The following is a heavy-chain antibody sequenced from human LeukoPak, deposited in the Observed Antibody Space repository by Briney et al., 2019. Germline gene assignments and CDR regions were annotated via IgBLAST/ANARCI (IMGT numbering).Heavy chain of an antibody. Sequence: GGSLRLSCATSGFSFSSYAMSWVRQAPGKGLEWVSGINWNGGSTGYADSVKGRFTISRDNAKNSLYLQMNSLRAEDTALYYCARGYESYYYYMDVWGKGTTVTVSS. CDR1: GFSFSSYA. J-gene: IGHJ6*03. D-gene: IGHD3-3*01. CDR2: INWNGGST. CDR3: ARGYESYYYYMDV. V-gene: IGHV3-20*04.